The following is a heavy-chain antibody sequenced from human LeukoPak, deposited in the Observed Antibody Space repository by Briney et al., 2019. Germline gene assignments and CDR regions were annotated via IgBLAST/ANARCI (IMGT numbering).Heavy chain of an antibody. CDR3: ASGRLSGKGFDY. CDR2: IHSGGDS. D-gene: IGHD1-26*01. CDR1: GFTVTTNY. V-gene: IGHV3-66*01. J-gene: IGHJ4*02. Sequence: GGSLRLSCAASGFTVTTNYISWVRQAPGKGLDWVSVIHSGGDSYYADSVKGRFIISRDNSKNTVYLQMNSLRGEDTAVYYCASGRLSGKGFDYWGQGSLVTVSS.